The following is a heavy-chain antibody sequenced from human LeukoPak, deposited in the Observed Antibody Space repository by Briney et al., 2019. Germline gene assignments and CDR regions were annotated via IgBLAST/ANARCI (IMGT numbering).Heavy chain of an antibody. Sequence: QPGGSLRLSCTASGFTFSNYGMHWVRQAPGKGLEWVAFIRYDGGRKNFADSVKGRFTISRDISNNTVFLQMNSLRVEDTAVYYCAKDGDSSGYYSSYHNCMDVWGKGTSVTISS. D-gene: IGHD3-22*01. CDR1: GFTFSNYG. J-gene: IGHJ6*03. CDR2: IRYDGGRK. V-gene: IGHV3-30*02. CDR3: AKDGDSSGYYSSYHNCMDV.